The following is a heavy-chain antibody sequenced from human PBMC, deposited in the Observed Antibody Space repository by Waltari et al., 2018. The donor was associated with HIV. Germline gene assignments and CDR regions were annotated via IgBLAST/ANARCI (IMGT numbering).Heavy chain of an antibody. CDR2: IKQGGSEK. V-gene: IGHV3-7*01. CDR1: GFTLSSYW. D-gene: IGHD3-9*01. Sequence: EVQLVESGGGLVQPGGSLRLSCAASGFTLSSYWMSWVRQAQGKGREGGANIKQGGSEKYYVDSVKGRFTISRDNAKNSLYLQVNSLIAEDTAVYYCARDRHYDILTGSYFDYWGQGTLVTVSS. J-gene: IGHJ4*02. CDR3: ARDRHYDILTGSYFDY.